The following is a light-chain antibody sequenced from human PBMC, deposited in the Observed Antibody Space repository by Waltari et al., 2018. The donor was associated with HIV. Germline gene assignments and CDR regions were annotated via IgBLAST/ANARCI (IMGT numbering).Light chain of an antibody. CDR1: SSDVGDYNS. CDR2: DVS. Sequence: QSALTQPRSVSGSPGQSVTISCTGTSSDVGDYNSVSWYQQHPGKAPNRMIYDVSKWPSGVPLRFSASKSGNTAALTISGLQAEDEADYYCCSYAGTYTYVFGTGTKVTVL. J-gene: IGLJ1*01. V-gene: IGLV2-11*01. CDR3: CSYAGTYTYV.